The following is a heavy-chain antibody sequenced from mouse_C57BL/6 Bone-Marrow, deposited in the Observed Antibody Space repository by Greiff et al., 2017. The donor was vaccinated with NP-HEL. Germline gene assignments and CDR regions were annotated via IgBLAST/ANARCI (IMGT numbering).Heavy chain of an antibody. CDR3: ARAYWIAY. CDR1: GYSITSGYY. V-gene: IGHV3-6*01. Sequence: DVKLQESGPGLVKPSQSLSLTCSVTGYSITSGYYWNWIRQFPGNKLEWMGYISYDGSNNYNPSLKNRISITRDTSKNQFFLKLNSVTTEDTATYYCARAYWIAYWGQGTLVTVSA. CDR2: ISYDGSN. J-gene: IGHJ3*01. D-gene: IGHD6-5*01.